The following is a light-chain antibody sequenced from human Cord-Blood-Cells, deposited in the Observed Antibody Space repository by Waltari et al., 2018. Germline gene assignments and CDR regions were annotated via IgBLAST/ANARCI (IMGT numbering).Light chain of an antibody. CDR1: QSISSY. J-gene: IGKJ1*01. Sequence: DIQMTPSPSSLSASVGDRVTITCRASQSISSYLNWYQQKPGKAPKLLIYAASSLQSGVPSRFSGSGSGTDFTLTISSLQPEDFATYYCQQSYSTPWTFGQGTKVESK. CDR2: AAS. V-gene: IGKV1-39*01. CDR3: QQSYSTPWT.